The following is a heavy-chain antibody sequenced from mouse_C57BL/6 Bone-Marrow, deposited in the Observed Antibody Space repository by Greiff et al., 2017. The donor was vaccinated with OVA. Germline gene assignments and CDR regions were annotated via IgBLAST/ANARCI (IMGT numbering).Heavy chain of an antibody. V-gene: IGHV1-66*01. D-gene: IGHD2-4*01. Sequence: VQLQQSGPELVKPGASVKISCKASGYSFKSYYIHWVKQRPGQGLEWIGWIYPGSGNTKYNEKFKGKATLTADTSSSTAYMQLSSLTSEDSAVYYCARFDYRYYFDYWGQGTTLTVSS. CDR1: GYSFKSYY. CDR3: ARFDYRYYFDY. J-gene: IGHJ2*01. CDR2: IYPGSGNT.